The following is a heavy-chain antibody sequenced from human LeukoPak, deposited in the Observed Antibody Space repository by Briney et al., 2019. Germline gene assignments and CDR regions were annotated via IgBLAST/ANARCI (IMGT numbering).Heavy chain of an antibody. Sequence: GGSLRLSCAASGFSLSGYWMHWVRQAPGKGLVWVSRISPDGSDTTYADSVKGRFTISRDNSKNTLYLQMNSLRDEDAAVYQCTRVQAGRSGHMDVWGRGTTVTVSS. CDR2: ISPDGSDT. J-gene: IGHJ6*02. CDR3: TRVQAGRSGHMDV. CDR1: GFSLSGYW. D-gene: IGHD2-8*02. V-gene: IGHV3-74*01.